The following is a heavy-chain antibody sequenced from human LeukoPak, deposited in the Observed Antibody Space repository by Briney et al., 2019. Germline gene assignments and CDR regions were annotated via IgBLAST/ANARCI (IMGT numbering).Heavy chain of an antibody. V-gene: IGHV3-74*01. CDR3: ATARNCRFDY. D-gene: IGHD1-7*01. CDR1: GLTFSTTW. Sequence: PGGSLRLSCATSGLTFSTTWMHWVSQAPGKGLMWVSRMNGEGTTIDYADSVKGRFTVSRDYAKNTLFLQMNNLRTEDTALYFCATARNCRFDYWGQGSLVIVSA. CDR2: MNGEGTTI. J-gene: IGHJ4*02.